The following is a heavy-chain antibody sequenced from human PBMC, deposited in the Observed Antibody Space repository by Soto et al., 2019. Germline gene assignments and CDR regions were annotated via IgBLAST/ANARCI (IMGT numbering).Heavy chain of an antibody. CDR3: ARAGGYYYDSSGYLDY. J-gene: IGHJ4*02. D-gene: IGHD3-22*01. CDR1: GGTFSSYA. CDR2: IIPIFGTA. Sequence: ASVKVSCKASGGTFSSYAISWVRQAPGQGLEWMGGIIPIFGTANYAQKFQGRVTITADESTSTAYMELSSLRSEDTAVYYCARAGGYYYDSSGYLDYWGQGTLVTVSS. V-gene: IGHV1-69*13.